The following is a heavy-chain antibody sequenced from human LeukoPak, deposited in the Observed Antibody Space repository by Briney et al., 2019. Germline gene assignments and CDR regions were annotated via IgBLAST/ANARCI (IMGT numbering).Heavy chain of an antibody. V-gene: IGHV3-64D*06. Sequence: GGSLRLSCSASGFIFSSYAMHWVRQAPGKRLEYVSAMSVITGRTFYADSVEGRFTISRDNSGNTLYLQTTSLRPEDTAVYYCVKPARGSGTQYGFDSWGQGTLVTVSS. J-gene: IGHJ4*02. CDR1: GFIFSSYA. CDR2: MSVITGRT. D-gene: IGHD3-10*01. CDR3: VKPARGSGTQYGFDS.